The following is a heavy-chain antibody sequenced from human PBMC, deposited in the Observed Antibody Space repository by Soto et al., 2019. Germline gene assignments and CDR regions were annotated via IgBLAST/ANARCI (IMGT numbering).Heavy chain of an antibody. Sequence: PSETLSLTYTVSGVSVISGSFYWAWIRQPPGKGLEWIGFGSYSGTTNYKPSLKSRVTISVDTSRSQISLKVSSLTAADTAVYYCARGATVTQYDYWGQGTLVTVSS. V-gene: IGHV4-61*01. CDR2: GSYSGTT. D-gene: IGHD4-17*01. CDR3: ARGATVTQYDY. CDR1: GVSVISGSFY. J-gene: IGHJ4*02.